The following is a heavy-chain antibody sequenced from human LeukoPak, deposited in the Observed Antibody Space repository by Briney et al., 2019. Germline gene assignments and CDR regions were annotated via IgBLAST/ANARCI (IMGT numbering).Heavy chain of an antibody. J-gene: IGHJ6*03. D-gene: IGHD3-16*01. V-gene: IGHV3-21*04. CDR3: AKALFGGWYYYMDV. CDR1: GFTLSSYS. Sequence: GGSLRLSCATSGFTLSSYSMNWVRQAPGKGLEWVSSISSSSSYIYYADSVKGRFTISRDNSKNTLYLQMNSLRAEDTALYYCAKALFGGWYYYMDVWGKGTTVTISS. CDR2: ISSSSSYI.